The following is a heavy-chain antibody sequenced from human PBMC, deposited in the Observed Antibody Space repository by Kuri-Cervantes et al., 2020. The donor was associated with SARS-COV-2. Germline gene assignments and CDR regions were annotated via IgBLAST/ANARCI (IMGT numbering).Heavy chain of an antibody. J-gene: IGHJ5*01. Sequence: SVKVSCKASGSTFCGSAIQWVRQARGQRLEWIGWIVVGSGNTDYAREFQERVIITRDMSTTTVYKELSGLRSDDTAMYYCAPFYYRSINNWSDPWGQGTQVTVSS. CDR2: IVVGSGNT. V-gene: IGHV1-58*02. CDR1: GSTFCGSA. CDR3: APFYYRSINNWSDP. D-gene: IGHD3-10*01.